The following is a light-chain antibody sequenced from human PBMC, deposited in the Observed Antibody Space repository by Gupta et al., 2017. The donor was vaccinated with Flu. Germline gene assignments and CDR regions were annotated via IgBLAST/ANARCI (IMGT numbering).Light chain of an antibody. Sequence: DIQMTQSPSSLSASVGDRVTITCRTSQKINTFLNWYQQRPGRAPNHLIYATSSLESGVPSRFSGSGSGTDFTLTISSLQPEDFATYYCQQSYSNLWTCGQGTKVEVK. CDR2: ATS. CDR1: QKINTF. CDR3: QQSYSNLWT. V-gene: IGKV1-39*01. J-gene: IGKJ1*01.